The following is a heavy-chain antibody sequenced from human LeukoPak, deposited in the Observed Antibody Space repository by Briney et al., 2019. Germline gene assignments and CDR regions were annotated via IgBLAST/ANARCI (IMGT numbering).Heavy chain of an antibody. CDR3: ARSGAFAEYFHH. Sequence: SQTLSLTCAISGDSVSNNCGAWNWIGQSPSIDLKGLGRTYYRSKWYNDYAVSEKSRITINPDTSKNQLSLQMNSVSPEDTAVYYCARSGAFAEYFHHWGQGTLVTVSS. CDR1: GDSVSNNCGA. D-gene: IGHD3-10*01. V-gene: IGHV6-1*01. CDR2: TYYRSKWYN. J-gene: IGHJ1*01.